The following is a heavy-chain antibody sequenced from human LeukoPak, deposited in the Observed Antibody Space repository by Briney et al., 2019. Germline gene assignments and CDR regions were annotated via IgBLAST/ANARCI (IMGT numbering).Heavy chain of an antibody. Sequence: TGGSLRLSCAASGFTFSSYAMSWVRQAPGKGLEWVSAISGSGGSTYYADSVKGRFTISRDNSKNTLYLQMNSLRAEDTAVYYCAKDYGYCSGGSCYTAFDYWGQGTLVTVSS. CDR1: GFTFSSYA. D-gene: IGHD2-15*01. J-gene: IGHJ4*02. V-gene: IGHV3-23*01. CDR3: AKDYGYCSGGSCYTAFDY. CDR2: ISGSGGST.